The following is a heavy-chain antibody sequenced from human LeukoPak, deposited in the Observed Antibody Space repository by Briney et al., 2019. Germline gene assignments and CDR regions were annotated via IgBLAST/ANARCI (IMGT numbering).Heavy chain of an antibody. D-gene: IGHD3-10*01. CDR1: GYTFTSYY. CDR3: ARDYEQSPWFGESEYYFDY. J-gene: IGHJ4*02. CDR2: INPSGGST. Sequence: ASVKVSCKASGYTFTSYYMHWVRQAPGQGLEWMGIINPSGGSTSYAQKLQGRVTMTTDTSTSTAYMELRSLRSDDTAVYYCARDYEQSPWFGESEYYFDYWGQGTLVTVSS. V-gene: IGHV1-46*01.